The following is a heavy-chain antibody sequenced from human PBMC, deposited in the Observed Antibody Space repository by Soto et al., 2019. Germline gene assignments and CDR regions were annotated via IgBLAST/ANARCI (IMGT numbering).Heavy chain of an antibody. V-gene: IGHV3-23*01. CDR2: ISDSGGST. CDR3: ANGCGGTCYSRIHY. CDR1: GFTFSSYA. Sequence: EVQLLESGGGLVQPGGSLRLSCAASGFTFSSYAMSWVRQAPGKGLEWVSGISDSGGSTYYADSVKGRFTISRDNSKNTLYLQMNSLRAEDTAVYYCANGCGGTCYSRIHYWGQGTLVTLSS. J-gene: IGHJ4*02. D-gene: IGHD2-15*01.